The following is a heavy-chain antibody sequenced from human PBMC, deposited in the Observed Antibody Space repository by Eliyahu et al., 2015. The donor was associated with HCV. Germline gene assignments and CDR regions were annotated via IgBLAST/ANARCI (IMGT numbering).Heavy chain of an antibody. CDR2: IYYSGST. Sequence: QVQLQESGPGLVKPSETLSLTCTXSGGSISSYYWSWIRQPPGKGLEWIGYIYYSGSTNYNPSLKSRVTISVDTSKNQFSLKLSSVTAADTAVYYCARESSGSSYFDYWGQGTLVTVSS. J-gene: IGHJ4*02. CDR1: GGSISSYY. V-gene: IGHV4-59*01. D-gene: IGHD3-10*01. CDR3: ARESSGSSYFDY.